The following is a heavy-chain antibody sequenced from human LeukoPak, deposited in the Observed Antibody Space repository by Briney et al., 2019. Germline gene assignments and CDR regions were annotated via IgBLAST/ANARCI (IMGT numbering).Heavy chain of an antibody. CDR3: ASLLGDKTIFDY. CDR1: GFIFSSRW. J-gene: IGHJ4*02. D-gene: IGHD1-26*01. V-gene: IGHV3-7*01. Sequence: GGSLRLSCAASGFIFSSRWMSWVRQAPGKGLEWVANIKRDGSGEYYVDSVKGRFTISRDNAKNSLYLQMSSLRAEDTAVYYCASLLGDKTIFDYWGQGTLVTVSS. CDR2: IKRDGSGE.